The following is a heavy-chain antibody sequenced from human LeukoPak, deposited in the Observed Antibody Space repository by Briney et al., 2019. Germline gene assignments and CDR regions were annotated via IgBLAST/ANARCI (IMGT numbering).Heavy chain of an antibody. CDR1: GGSFSGYY. Sequence: IPSETLSLTCVVYGGSFSGYYWSWIRQPPGKGLEWIGEINHGGSTNYNPSLKSRVTISVDTSKNQFSLKLSSVTAADTAVYYCARTYRGWSGYDAFDIWGQGTMVTVSS. J-gene: IGHJ3*02. V-gene: IGHV4-34*01. CDR3: ARTYRGWSGYDAFDI. D-gene: IGHD6-19*01. CDR2: INHGGST.